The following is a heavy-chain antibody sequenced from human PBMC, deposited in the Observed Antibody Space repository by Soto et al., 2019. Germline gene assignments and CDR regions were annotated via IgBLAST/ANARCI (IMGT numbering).Heavy chain of an antibody. J-gene: IGHJ4*02. CDR3: TTATGTTLGYYFDY. V-gene: IGHV3-15*01. CDR2: IKSKTDGGST. Sequence: GGSLRLSCAASGFTFSNAWMSWVRQAPGKGLEWVGRIKSKTDGGSTDYAAPVKGRITISRDDSKNTLYLQMNSLKTEATALYYCTTATGTTLGYYFDYWGQGTLVTVSS. CDR1: GFTFSNAW. D-gene: IGHD1-1*01.